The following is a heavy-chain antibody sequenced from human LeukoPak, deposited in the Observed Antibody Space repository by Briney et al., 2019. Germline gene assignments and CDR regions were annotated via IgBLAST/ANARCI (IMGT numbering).Heavy chain of an antibody. J-gene: IGHJ6*03. CDR2: TISNGGST. D-gene: IGHD3-3*01. Sequence: GGSLRLSCAAYGFTFSHYSTHWVRQAPGKGLEYVSATISNGGSTHYADSVKGRFTISRDNSKNTLYLQMDSLRAEDMAVYYCARITMGATIANFYYYPMDVWGKGATVTVSS. V-gene: IGHV3-64*02. CDR1: GFTFSHYS. CDR3: ARITMGATIANFYYYPMDV.